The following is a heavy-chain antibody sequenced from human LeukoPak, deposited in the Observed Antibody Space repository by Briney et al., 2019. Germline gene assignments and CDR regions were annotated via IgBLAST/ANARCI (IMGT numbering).Heavy chain of an antibody. J-gene: IGHJ4*02. D-gene: IGHD6-19*01. CDR2: INNDGSTT. CDR3: ARSDGWYHAIDY. Sequence: GGSQRLSCAASGFTFSSYWMHWVRQAPGKGLVWFSRINNDGSTTSYADSVKGRFTISRDNAKNTLYLQMDSLRAEDTAVYYCARSDGWYHAIDYWGQGALVTVSS. CDR1: GFTFSSYW. V-gene: IGHV3-74*01.